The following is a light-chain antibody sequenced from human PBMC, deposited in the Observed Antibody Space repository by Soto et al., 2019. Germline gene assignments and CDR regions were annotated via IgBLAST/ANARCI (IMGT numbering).Light chain of an antibody. V-gene: IGLV2-23*01. CDR1: SSTVGGFNV. J-gene: IGLJ1*01. Sequence: QSVVTQPASVSGSPGQSITISCTGTSSTVGGFNVVSWYQQHPGKAPKVIIYEGIKRPSGVSNRFSGSNSGSTASLTISGLQAEDEADYYCCSYVGATTYVFGTGPKVTVL. CDR2: EGI. CDR3: CSYVGATTYV.